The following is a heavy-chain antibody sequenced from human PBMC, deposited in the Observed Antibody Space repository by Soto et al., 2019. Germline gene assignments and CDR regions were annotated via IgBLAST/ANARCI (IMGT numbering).Heavy chain of an antibody. CDR3: ASARAGNGRSFDY. Sequence: QVQLVESGGNSVKPGGSLRLSCAASGFTFSDYYMSWIRQAPGKGLEWVSYISTNSITIYYADSVKGRFTISRDNAKNSRERQRNSLRAEDTAVYYCASARAGNGRSFDYWGQGTLVSVSS. V-gene: IGHV3-11*01. CDR1: GFTFSDYY. J-gene: IGHJ4*02. CDR2: ISTNSITI. D-gene: IGHD1-26*01.